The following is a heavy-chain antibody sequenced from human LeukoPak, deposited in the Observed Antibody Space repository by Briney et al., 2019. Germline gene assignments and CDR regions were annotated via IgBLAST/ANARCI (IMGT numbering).Heavy chain of an antibody. V-gene: IGHV1-69*04. J-gene: IGHJ4*02. D-gene: IGHD3-3*01. CDR1: GGTFSSYA. CDR2: IIPILGIA. CDR3: ARDYDFWSGYYKASFTY. Sequence: SVKVSCKASGGTFSSYAISWVRQAPGQGLEWMGRIIPILGIANYTQKFQGRVTITADKSTSTAYMELSSLRSEDTAVYYCARDYDFWSGYYKASFTYWGQGTLVTVSS.